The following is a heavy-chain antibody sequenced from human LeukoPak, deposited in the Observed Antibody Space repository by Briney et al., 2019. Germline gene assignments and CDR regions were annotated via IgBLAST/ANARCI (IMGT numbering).Heavy chain of an antibody. Sequence: PGGSLRLSCAASGFTFSTYAMHWVRQAPGKGLDWVAVISYDGSNKYYADSVKGRFTISRDNSSKKTLYLQMNSLRAEDTAVYYCARVGQWLEFNWGQGTLVTVSS. J-gene: IGHJ4*02. V-gene: IGHV3-30*04. D-gene: IGHD6-19*01. CDR3: ARVGQWLEFN. CDR2: ISYDGSNK. CDR1: GFTFSTYA.